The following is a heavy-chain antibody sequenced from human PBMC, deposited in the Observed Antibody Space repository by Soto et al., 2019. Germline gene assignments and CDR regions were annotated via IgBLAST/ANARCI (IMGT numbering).Heavy chain of an antibody. D-gene: IGHD3-3*01. CDR2: IIPIFGTA. V-gene: IGHV1-69*13. J-gene: IGHJ6*02. CDR3: ARGTITIFGVVIIPTMDV. Sequence: WASVKVSCKASGGTFSSYAISWVRQAPGQGLEWMGGIIPIFGTANYAQKFQGRVTITADESTSTAYMELSSLRSEDTAVYYCARGTITIFGVVIIPTMDVWGQGTTVTVSS. CDR1: GGTFSSYA.